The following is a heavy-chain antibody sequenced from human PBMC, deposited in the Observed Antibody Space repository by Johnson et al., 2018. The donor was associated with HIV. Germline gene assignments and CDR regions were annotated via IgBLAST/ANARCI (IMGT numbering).Heavy chain of an antibody. Sequence: QVQLVESGGGVVQPGRSLRLSCAASGFTFSSYGMHWVRQAPGKGLEWVSVIYSGGSTYYADSVKGRFTISRDNSKNKLYLQMNSLRAEDTAVYYCAKEGYCSSTSCYENAFDIWGQGTMVTVSS. CDR2: IYSGGST. J-gene: IGHJ3*02. D-gene: IGHD2-2*01. V-gene: IGHV3-NL1*01. CDR1: GFTFSSYG. CDR3: AKEGYCSSTSCYENAFDI.